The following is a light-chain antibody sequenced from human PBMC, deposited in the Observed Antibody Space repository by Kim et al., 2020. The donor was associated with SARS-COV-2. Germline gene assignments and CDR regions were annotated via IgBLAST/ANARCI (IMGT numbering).Light chain of an antibody. CDR1: QSISTN. J-gene: IGKJ4*01. Sequence: VSPGERATLSCRASQSISTNLAWYQHNPGQGPRYLISEASSTATDIPAMFSGSGSGTEFTLTISSLQSEDFAVYYCQQYNKWPPTFGGGTKVDIK. V-gene: IGKV3-15*01. CDR2: EAS. CDR3: QQYNKWPPT.